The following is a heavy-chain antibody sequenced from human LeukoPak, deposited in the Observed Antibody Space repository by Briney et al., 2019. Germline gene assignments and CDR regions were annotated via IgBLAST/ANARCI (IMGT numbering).Heavy chain of an antibody. D-gene: IGHD3-22*01. CDR1: GGTFSSYA. Sequence: SVRVSCKASGGTFSSYAISWVRQAPGQGLEWMGGIIPIFGTANYAQKFQGRVTITADKSTSTAYMELSSLRSEDTAVYYCARDRRVLTYYYDSSGYFPFDYWGQGTLVTVSS. V-gene: IGHV1-69*06. CDR3: ARDRRVLTYYYDSSGYFPFDY. CDR2: IIPIFGTA. J-gene: IGHJ4*02.